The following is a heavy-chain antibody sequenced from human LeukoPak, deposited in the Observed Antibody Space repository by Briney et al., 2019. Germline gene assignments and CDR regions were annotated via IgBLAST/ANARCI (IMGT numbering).Heavy chain of an antibody. V-gene: IGHV4-38-2*02. J-gene: IGHJ4*02. CDR1: GYSISSGYY. D-gene: IGHD3-22*01. CDR3: ARTPIYYFDNSGYYN. CDR2: IFHSGST. Sequence: PSETLSLTCTVSGYSISSGYYWGWIRQPPGKGLEWIGSIFHSGSTYYNPSLTSRVTISVDTSKKQFSLRLSSVTAADTAVYYCARTPIYYFDNSGYYNWGQGTLVTVSS.